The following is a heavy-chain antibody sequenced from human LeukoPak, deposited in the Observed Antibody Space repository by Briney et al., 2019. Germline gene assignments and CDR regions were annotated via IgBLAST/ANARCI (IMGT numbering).Heavy chain of an antibody. CDR2: INHSGST. J-gene: IGHJ5*02. D-gene: IGHD3-10*01. CDR3: SRGGVRGVIYSSLKDRNWFDP. Sequence: PSETLSLTCAVYGGSFSGYYWSWIRQPPGKGLEWIGEINHSGSTNYNPSLKSRVIISVDTSKNQFSLKLTSVTAADTAVYYCSRGGVRGVIYSSLKDRNWFDPWGQGTLVTVSS. V-gene: IGHV4-34*01. CDR1: GGSFSGYY.